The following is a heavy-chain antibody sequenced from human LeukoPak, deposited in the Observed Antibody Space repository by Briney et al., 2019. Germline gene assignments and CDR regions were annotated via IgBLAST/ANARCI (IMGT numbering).Heavy chain of an antibody. J-gene: IGHJ5*02. Sequence: ASAKVSCKASGYTFTSYGISWVRQAPGQGLEWMGWISAYNGNTNYAQKLQGRVTMTTDTSTSTAYMELRSLRSDDTAVYYCARTGYCSGGSCGRDWFDPWGQGTLVTVSS. D-gene: IGHD2-15*01. V-gene: IGHV1-18*01. CDR1: GYTFTSYG. CDR2: ISAYNGNT. CDR3: ARTGYCSGGSCGRDWFDP.